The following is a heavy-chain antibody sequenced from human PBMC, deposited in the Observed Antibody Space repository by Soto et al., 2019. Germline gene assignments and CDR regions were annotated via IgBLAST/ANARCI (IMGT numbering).Heavy chain of an antibody. CDR3: ARENSGSYNYFDF. J-gene: IGHJ4*02. V-gene: IGHV1-2*04. D-gene: IGHD1-26*01. CDR2: INPNNGET. Sequence: ASVKVSCKTSGYIFTDYYIHWVRQAPGQGLEWMGYINPNNGETNYEQKFQGWVTITRDTSVNTAYIDLSSLRFDDTAVYYCARENSGSYNYFDFWGQGTLVTVSS. CDR1: GYIFTDYY.